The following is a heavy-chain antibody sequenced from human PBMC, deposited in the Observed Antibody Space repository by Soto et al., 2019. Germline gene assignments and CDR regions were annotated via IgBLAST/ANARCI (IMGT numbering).Heavy chain of an antibody. CDR1: GGSISSYY. Sequence: SETLSLTCTVSGGSISSYYWSWIRQPPGKGLEWIGYIYYSGSTNYNPSLKSRVTISVDTSKNQFSLKLSSVTAADTAVYYCARDSYYDFWSGHYGMDVWGQGTTVT. V-gene: IGHV4-59*01. J-gene: IGHJ6*02. CDR3: ARDSYYDFWSGHYGMDV. CDR2: IYYSGST. D-gene: IGHD3-3*01.